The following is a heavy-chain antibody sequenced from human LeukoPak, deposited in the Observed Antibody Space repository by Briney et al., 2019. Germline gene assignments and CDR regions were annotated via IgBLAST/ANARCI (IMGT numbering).Heavy chain of an antibody. CDR3: ARSILGPYYFDY. CDR2: ISGSGAST. Sequence: GGSLRLSCLTSGFTLSTNAMSWVRQAPGKGLEWISGISGSGASTYYADSVKGRFTISRDNSKNTLYLQMNSLRAEDTAVYYCARSILGPYYFDYWGQGTLVTVSS. CDR1: GFTLSTNA. J-gene: IGHJ4*02. V-gene: IGHV3-23*01.